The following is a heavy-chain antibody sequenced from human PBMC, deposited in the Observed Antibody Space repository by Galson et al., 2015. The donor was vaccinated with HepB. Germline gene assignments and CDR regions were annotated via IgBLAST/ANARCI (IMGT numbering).Heavy chain of an antibody. Sequence: SVKVSCKASGGTFSSYAISWVRQAPGQGLEWMGGIIPIFGTANYAQKFQGRVTITADKSTSTAYMELSSLRSEDTAVYYCARGHDNYDYIWGSYLTFDYWGQGTLVTVSS. V-gene: IGHV1-69*06. D-gene: IGHD3-16*02. J-gene: IGHJ4*02. CDR3: ARGHDNYDYIWGSYLTFDY. CDR1: GGTFSSYA. CDR2: IIPIFGTA.